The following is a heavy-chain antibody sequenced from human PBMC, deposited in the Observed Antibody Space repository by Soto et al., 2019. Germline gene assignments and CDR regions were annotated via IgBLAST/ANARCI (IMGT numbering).Heavy chain of an antibody. V-gene: IGHV3-21*04. CDR1: GFTFANFG. CDR2: VSKSDYT. Sequence: VGSLRLSCEVSGFTFANFGINWVRQAPGKGLEWVSSVSKSDYTYYSESVKGRFTISRDNAKNSVSLQMNNLRAEDTAVYYCAREDSIIIPAVADVWGQGTQVTSPQ. J-gene: IGHJ4*02. D-gene: IGHD3-10*01. CDR3: AREDSIIIPAVADV.